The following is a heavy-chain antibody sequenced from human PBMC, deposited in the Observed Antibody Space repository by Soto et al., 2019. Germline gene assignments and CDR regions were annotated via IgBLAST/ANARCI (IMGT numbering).Heavy chain of an antibody. D-gene: IGHD4-17*01. CDR1: GFTFSDYY. CDR2: ISISGSTI. J-gene: IGHJ3*02. Sequence: QVQLVESGGGLVKPGGSLRLSCAASGFTFSDYYMSWIRQAPGKGLEWVSYISISGSTIYYADSVKGRFTISRDNAKNAPYRQRNSLRAEDTAVYYCAKVSDDCGDYGRKHPDAFDIWGRGTMVTVSS. V-gene: IGHV3-11*01. CDR3: AKVSDDCGDYGRKHPDAFDI.